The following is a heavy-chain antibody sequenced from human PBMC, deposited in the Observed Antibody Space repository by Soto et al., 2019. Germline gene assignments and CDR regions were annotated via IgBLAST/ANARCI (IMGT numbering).Heavy chain of an antibody. V-gene: IGHV4-39*01. CDR2: IYYSGST. CDR3: ARPLPYSAYEMDV. Sequence: SETLSLTCTVSGGSISSSSYYWGWIRQPPGKGLEWIGSIYYSGSTYYNPSLKSRVTISVDTSKNQFSLKLSSVTAADTAVYYCARPLPYSAYEMDVWGKGTTVTVSS. CDR1: GGSISSSSYY. J-gene: IGHJ6*04. D-gene: IGHD5-12*01.